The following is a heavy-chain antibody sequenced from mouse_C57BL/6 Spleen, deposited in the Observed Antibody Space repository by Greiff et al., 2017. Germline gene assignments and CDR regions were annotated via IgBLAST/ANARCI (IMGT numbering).Heavy chain of an antibody. CDR3: AIYDYAAWFAY. V-gene: IGHV3-6*01. J-gene: IGHJ3*01. CDR2: ISYDGSN. Sequence: EVQVVESGPGLVKPSQSLSLTCSVTGYSITSGYYWNWIRQFPGNKLEWMGYISYDGSNNYNPSLKNRISITRDTSKNQFFLKLNSVTTEDTATYYCAIYDYAAWFAYWGQGTLVTVSA. D-gene: IGHD2-4*01. CDR1: GYSITSGYY.